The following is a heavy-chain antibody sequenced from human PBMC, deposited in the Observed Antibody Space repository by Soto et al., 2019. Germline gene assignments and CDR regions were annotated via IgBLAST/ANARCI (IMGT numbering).Heavy chain of an antibody. J-gene: IGHJ4*02. Sequence: GGSLRLYCAASGFTFSNAWMSWVRQAPGKGLEWVGRIKGEADGGTTDYAVPVKGRITISRDHSKDTLYLHMNSLKTEDTAVYYCTTGLSNGYYNFDYWGQGTPVTVSS. CDR2: IKGEADGGTT. CDR1: GFTFSNAW. CDR3: TTGLSNGYYNFDY. V-gene: IGHV3-15*01. D-gene: IGHD3-22*01.